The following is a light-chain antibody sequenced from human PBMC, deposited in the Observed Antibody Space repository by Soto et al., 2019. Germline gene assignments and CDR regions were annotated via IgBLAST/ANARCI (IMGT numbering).Light chain of an antibody. CDR2: DAS. V-gene: IGKV3-11*01. CDR3: QQRSNWPPYT. J-gene: IGKJ2*01. Sequence: EIVLTQSPATLSLCPGARATLSCRASQSVSSYLAWYQQKPGQAPRLLIYDASNRATGIPARFSGSGSGTDFTLTISSLEPEDFAVYYCQQRSNWPPYTFGQGTKLEIK. CDR1: QSVSSY.